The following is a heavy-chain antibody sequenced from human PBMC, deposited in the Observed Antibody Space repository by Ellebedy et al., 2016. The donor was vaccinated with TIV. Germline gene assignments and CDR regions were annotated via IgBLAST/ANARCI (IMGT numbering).Heavy chain of an antibody. D-gene: IGHD3-3*02. J-gene: IGHJ3*02. CDR3: AKISPTHRGAFDI. CDR1: GFTFGRYW. CDR2: IKSDGSGT. V-gene: IGHV3-74*01. Sequence: HTGGSLRLXXVASGFTFGRYWMHWVRQAPGNKLVWVSCIKSDGSGTTYADSVKGRFTTSRDNARNTLYLQMNSLRGDDTARYYCAKISPTHRGAFDIWGQGTMVTVSS.